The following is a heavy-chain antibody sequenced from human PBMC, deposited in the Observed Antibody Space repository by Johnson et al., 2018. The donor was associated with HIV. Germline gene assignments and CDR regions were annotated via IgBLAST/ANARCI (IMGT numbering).Heavy chain of an antibody. D-gene: IGHD2-21*02. V-gene: IGHV3-20*04. CDR3: ARWIRYCGGDCYDVFDI. J-gene: IGHJ3*02. CDR2: INWNGGST. CDR1: GFTFDDCG. Sequence: VQLVESGGGVVQPGGSLRLSCAASGFTFDDCGMSWVRQGPGKGLEWVSGINWNGGSTGYADSVQGRFTISRDNAKNSLYLQMNSLRAEDTALYYCARWIRYCGGDCYDVFDIWGQGTKVTVSS.